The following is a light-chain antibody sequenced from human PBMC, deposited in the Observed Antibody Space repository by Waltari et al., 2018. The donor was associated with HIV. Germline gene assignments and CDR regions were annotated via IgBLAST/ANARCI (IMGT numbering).Light chain of an antibody. CDR1: SSHVGSYNH. J-gene: IGLJ3*02. Sequence: QSDLTQPASGAGSPGQSINISCTRTSSHVGSYNHVSWYHQHPGKAPKLMIYEVSKRPSCVSNRFSGSKSGNTASLTISGLQAEDEADYYCCSYAGSSTLFGGWTKLTVL. V-gene: IGLV2-23*02. CDR2: EVS. CDR3: CSYAGSSTL.